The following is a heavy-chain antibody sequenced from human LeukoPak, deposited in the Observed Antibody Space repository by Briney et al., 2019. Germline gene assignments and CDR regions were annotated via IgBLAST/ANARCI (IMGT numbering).Heavy chain of an antibody. D-gene: IGHD3/OR15-3a*01. Sequence: SETLSLTCAVYGGSFSGYYWSWIRQPPGKGLEWIGEINHSGSTNYNPSLKSRVTISVDTSKNQFSLRLTSVTAADTAVYYCARQTGSGLFILPGGQGTLVTVSS. J-gene: IGHJ4*02. CDR3: ARQTGSGLFILP. V-gene: IGHV4-34*01. CDR2: INHSGST. CDR1: GGSFSGYY.